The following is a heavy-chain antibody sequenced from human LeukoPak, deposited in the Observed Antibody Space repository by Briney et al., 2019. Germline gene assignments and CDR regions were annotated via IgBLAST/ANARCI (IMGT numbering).Heavy chain of an antibody. D-gene: IGHD2-15*01. CDR1: GFTFSSYA. CDR3: AKDAPAVGIVVVVAAPFDY. CDR2: ISGSGGGT. J-gene: IGHJ4*02. Sequence: PGGSLRLSCAASGFTFSSYAMSWVRQAPGKGLEWVSAISGSGGGTYYADSVKGRFTISRDNSKNTLYLQMNSLRAEDTAVYYCAKDAPAVGIVVVVAAPFDYWGQGTLVTVSS. V-gene: IGHV3-23*01.